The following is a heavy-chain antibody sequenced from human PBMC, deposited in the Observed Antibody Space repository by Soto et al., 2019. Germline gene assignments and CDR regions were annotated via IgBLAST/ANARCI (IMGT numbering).Heavy chain of an antibody. J-gene: IGHJ6*02. D-gene: IGHD3-22*01. V-gene: IGHV1-69*01. CDR2: LIPIFGTA. Sequence: QVQLVQSGAEVKKPGSSVKGSCKASGGTFSSYAISWVRQAPGHGLEWMGGLIPIFGTANYAQKFQGRVTITADESTSTAYMELSSLRSEDTAVYYCARDMYYYDSSGYYYSGPGMDVWGQGTTVTVSS. CDR3: ARDMYYYDSSGYYYSGPGMDV. CDR1: GGTFSSYA.